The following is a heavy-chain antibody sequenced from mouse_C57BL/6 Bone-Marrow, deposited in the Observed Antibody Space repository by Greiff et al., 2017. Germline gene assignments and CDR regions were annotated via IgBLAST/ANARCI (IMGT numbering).Heavy chain of an antibody. V-gene: IGHV1-50*01. CDR3: ARGGVYYGYYYAMDD. J-gene: IGHJ4*01. CDR2: IDPSDSYT. D-gene: IGHD1-1*01. CDR1: GYTFTSYW. Sequence: QVQLQQPGAELVKPGASVKLSCKASGYTFTSYWMQWVKQRPGQGLEWIGEIDPSDSYTNYNQKFKGKATLTVDTSSSTAYMQLSSLTSEDSAVYYCARGGVYYGYYYAMDDWVQGTSVTVSS.